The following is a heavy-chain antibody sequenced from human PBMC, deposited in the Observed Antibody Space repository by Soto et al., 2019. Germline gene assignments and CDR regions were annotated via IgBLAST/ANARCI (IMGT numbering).Heavy chain of an antibody. CDR3: ARNGDSSDYRGWFDP. Sequence: EVQLVESGGGLVQPGGSLRLSCAASGFTVSSNYMSWIRQAPGKGLEWVSVIYSGGTTYYADSVKGRFTISRDNSKNTLYLQMNSLRAEDTAVYYCARNGDSSDYRGWFDPCGQGSLVSVSS. V-gene: IGHV3-66*01. CDR2: IYSGGTT. D-gene: IGHD3-22*01. J-gene: IGHJ5*02. CDR1: GFTVSSNY.